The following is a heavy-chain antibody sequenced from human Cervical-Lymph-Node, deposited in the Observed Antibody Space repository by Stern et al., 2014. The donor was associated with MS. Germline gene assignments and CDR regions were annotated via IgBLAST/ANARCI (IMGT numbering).Heavy chain of an antibody. V-gene: IGHV1-69*01. CDR2: LIPMFGIA. D-gene: IGHD3-16*02. CDR3: ARATSDYIWGTYRFLDS. J-gene: IGHJ4*02. CDR1: GGTISNYI. Sequence: QVQLVQSGAEVKKPGSSVKVSCKASGGTISNYIIGWVRQAPGQGLEWMGGLIPMFGIANYAEKFQDRVTITADESTSTAYMDLSSLRSEDTAVYYCARATSDYIWGTYRFLDSWGQGTLVIVSS.